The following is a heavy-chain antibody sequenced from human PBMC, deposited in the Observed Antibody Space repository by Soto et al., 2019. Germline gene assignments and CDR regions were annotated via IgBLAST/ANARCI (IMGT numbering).Heavy chain of an antibody. CDR2: IYYSGTT. CDR1: GGSVSTGAYY. J-gene: IGHJ4*02. CDR3: ASPSSETTISPLDD. V-gene: IGHV4-39*01. D-gene: IGHD1-1*01. Sequence: QLQLQESGPGVVKPSETLSLTCTVSGGSVSTGAYYWVWIRQAPGAGLEWIGTIYYSGTTYYNPSLKSGVTRATATSKNQFSLRLSAVTAADTAVYYCASPSSETTISPLDDWGQGTLVTVSS.